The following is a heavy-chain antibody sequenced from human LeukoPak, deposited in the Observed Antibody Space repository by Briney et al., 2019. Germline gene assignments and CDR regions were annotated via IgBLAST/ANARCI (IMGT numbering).Heavy chain of an antibody. CDR1: GFTFSSYA. V-gene: IGHV3-23*01. D-gene: IGHD2-15*01. J-gene: IGHJ4*02. CDR3: ARDWGYCSGGSCFLFDC. CDR2: ISGSGGTT. Sequence: PGGSLRLSCAASGFTFSSYAMTWVRQAPGKGLEWLSGISGSGGTTYHADSVKGRFTISRDNSKNTLYLQMNSLRAEDTAVYYCARDWGYCSGGSCFLFDCWGQGTLVTVSS.